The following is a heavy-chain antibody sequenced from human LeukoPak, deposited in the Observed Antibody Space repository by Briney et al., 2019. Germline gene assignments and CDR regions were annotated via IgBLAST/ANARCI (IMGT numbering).Heavy chain of an antibody. CDR2: IYYSGST. J-gene: IGHJ4*02. Sequence: PSETLSLTCTVSDGSISSSSHYWGWIRQPPGKGLEWIVSIYYSGSTYYNPSLKSRVSISGDTSKNQFFLKLSSVTDGYTAVYYCARQSSVSRPNFDYWGQGTLVTVSS. D-gene: IGHD5/OR15-5a*01. V-gene: IGHV4-39*01. CDR1: DGSISSSSHY. CDR3: ARQSSVSRPNFDY.